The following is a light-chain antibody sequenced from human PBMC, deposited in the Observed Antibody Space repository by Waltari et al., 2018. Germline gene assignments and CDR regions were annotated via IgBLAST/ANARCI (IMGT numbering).Light chain of an antibody. CDR1: SSDVGGYNY. CDR3: SSYTSSSTWV. Sequence: QSALTQPASVSGSPGQSITISCTGTSSDVGGYNYVSWYQQHPGKAPKLMISDVSKRPSGVSNRFTGSKSDNTASLTIAGLQAEDDADYYCSSYTSSSTWVFGGGTKLTVL. CDR2: DVS. J-gene: IGLJ3*02. V-gene: IGLV2-14*01.